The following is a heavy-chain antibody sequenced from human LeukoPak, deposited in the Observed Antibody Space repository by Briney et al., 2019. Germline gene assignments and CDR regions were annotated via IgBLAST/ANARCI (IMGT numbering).Heavy chain of an antibody. CDR3: ARDDNWGSDY. CDR1: GFTFSSYW. D-gene: IGHD1-1*01. CDR2: INQDGSEK. V-gene: IGHV3-7*01. Sequence: GGSLRLSCATFGFTFSSYWMSWVSQAPGKGLEWVANINQDGSEKYYVDSVKGRFTISRDNAKNSLYLQMNSLRAEDTAVYYCARDDNWGSDYWGQGTLVTVSS. J-gene: IGHJ4*02.